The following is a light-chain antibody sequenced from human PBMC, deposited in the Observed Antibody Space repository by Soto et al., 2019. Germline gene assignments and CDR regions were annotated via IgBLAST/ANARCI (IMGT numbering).Light chain of an antibody. V-gene: IGKV1-6*01. Sequence: AIQITQSPSSLSASVGYRVTITCRASQGIRNDLGWYQQKPGKAPKLLIYAASSLQSGVPSRFSGSGSGTDFTLTISSLQPEDFATYYCLQDYNYPRTFGQGTKVDIK. CDR3: LQDYNYPRT. CDR2: AAS. J-gene: IGKJ1*01. CDR1: QGIRND.